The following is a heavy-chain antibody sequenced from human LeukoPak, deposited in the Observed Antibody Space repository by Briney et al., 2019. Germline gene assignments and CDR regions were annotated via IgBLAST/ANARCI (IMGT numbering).Heavy chain of an antibody. J-gene: IGHJ3*01. V-gene: IGHV6-1*01. CDR2: TYYNSKWYN. CDR1: GDSVSSNSVT. CDR3: ARRSRSSSAFDF. Sequence: SQTLSLTCAISGDSVSSNSVTWNWIRQSPSGGLGWLGRTYYNSKWYNDYAMSVKGRITISPDTSKNQFSLLLNSVTPEDSAVYYCARRSRSSSAFDFWGQGTRVTVSS. D-gene: IGHD6-6*01.